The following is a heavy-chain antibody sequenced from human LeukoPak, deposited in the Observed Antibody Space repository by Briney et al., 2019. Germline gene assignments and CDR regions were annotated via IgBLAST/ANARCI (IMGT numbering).Heavy chain of an antibody. CDR1: GYTFTSYD. J-gene: IGHJ4*02. Sequence: GASVKVSCKASGYTFTSYDINWVRQATGQGLEWMGWMNPNSGNTGYAQKFQGRVTITRNTSISTACMELSSLRPEDTAVYHCARVDSGYSSSRGAFDYWGQGTLVTVSS. V-gene: IGHV1-8*03. CDR3: ARVDSGYSSSRGAFDY. CDR2: MNPNSGNT. D-gene: IGHD6-6*01.